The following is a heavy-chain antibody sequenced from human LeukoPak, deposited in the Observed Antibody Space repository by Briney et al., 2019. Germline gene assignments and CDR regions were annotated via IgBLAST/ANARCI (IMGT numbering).Heavy chain of an antibody. CDR2: IDNDGSST. Sequence: PGGSLRLSCAASGFTFSYNWMHWVRQAPGKGLVWVSRIDNDGSSTNYADSVKGRFTISRDNAKNTLYLQMNSLRAEDTAVYYCAARNGGPYYFDYWGQGALVTVSS. V-gene: IGHV3-74*01. D-gene: IGHD7-27*01. J-gene: IGHJ4*02. CDR3: AARNGGPYYFDY. CDR1: GFTFSYNW.